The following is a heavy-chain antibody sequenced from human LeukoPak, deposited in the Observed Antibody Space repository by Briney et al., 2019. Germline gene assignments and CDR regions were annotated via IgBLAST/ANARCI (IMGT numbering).Heavy chain of an antibody. J-gene: IGHJ3*02. Sequence: PGGSLRLSCAASGFTFMSYSMNWVRHAPGKGLEWVSSINSDSNYIYYADSVQGRFTISRDNAKNSLYLQMNSLRAEDTAVYYCAVAYYYGSGDAFDIWGQGTKVTVSS. D-gene: IGHD3-10*01. CDR1: GFTFMSYS. CDR3: AVAYYYGSGDAFDI. V-gene: IGHV3-21*01. CDR2: INSDSNYI.